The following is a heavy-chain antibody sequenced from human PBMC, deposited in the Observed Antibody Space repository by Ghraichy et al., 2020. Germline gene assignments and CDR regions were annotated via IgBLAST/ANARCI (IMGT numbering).Heavy chain of an antibody. J-gene: IGHJ4*02. V-gene: IGHV4-59*08. Sequence: SETLSLTCTVSGGSISSYYWSWIRQPPGKGLEWIGYIYSSGRTSYNPSLKSRVTISVDTSQNQFSLKLSSVNAADAAVYYCARHGDTSGYSYFDYWGQGTLVTVSS. CDR2: IYSSGRT. CDR3: ARHGDTSGYSYFDY. D-gene: IGHD3-22*01. CDR1: GGSISSYY.